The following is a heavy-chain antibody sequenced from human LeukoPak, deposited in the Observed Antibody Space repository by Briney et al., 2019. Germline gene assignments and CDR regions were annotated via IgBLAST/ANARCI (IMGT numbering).Heavy chain of an antibody. Sequence: ASVKVSCKASGGTFISYGISWVRQAPGQGLEWMGWITAYNDNTYYAQKLQGRVTMTTDTSTSTAYMELRSLRSDDTAVYYCARDLRRGSSSWYVSGGDYWGQGTLVTVSS. D-gene: IGHD6-13*01. V-gene: IGHV1-18*01. CDR3: ARDLRRGSSSWYVSGGDY. J-gene: IGHJ4*02. CDR1: GGTFISYG. CDR2: ITAYNDNT.